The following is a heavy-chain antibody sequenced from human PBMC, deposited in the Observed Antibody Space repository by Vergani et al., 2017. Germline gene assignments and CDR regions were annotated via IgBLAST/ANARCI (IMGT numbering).Heavy chain of an antibody. CDR2: IYHSGST. D-gene: IGHD6-6*01. V-gene: IGHV4-30-2*01. CDR3: AREKLGSYWYFDL. J-gene: IGHJ2*01. Sequence: QLQLQESGSGLVKPSQTLSLTCAVSGGSISSGGYSWSWIRQPPGKGLEWIGYIYHSGSTYYNPSLKSRVTISVDRSKNTLYLQMNSLRAEDTAVYYCAREKLGSYWYFDLWGRGTLVTVSS. CDR1: GGSISSGGYS.